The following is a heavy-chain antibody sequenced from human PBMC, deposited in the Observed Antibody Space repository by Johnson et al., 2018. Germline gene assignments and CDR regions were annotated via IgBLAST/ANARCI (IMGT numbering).Heavy chain of an antibody. D-gene: IGHD6-13*01. J-gene: IGHJ3*02. CDR3: ARDRRSSSGFPCAFDI. V-gene: IGHV3-7*01. CDR1: EFTFSSYW. CDR2: IRRDGSET. Sequence: VQLVHSGGGLVQPGGSLRLSCAASEFTFSSYWMSWVRQAPGKVLEWVAHIRRDGSETYYVDSVKGRFSISRDNAKNSLYLEMDSLRAEDTAMYYCARDRRSSSGFPCAFDIWGQGTVVTVSS.